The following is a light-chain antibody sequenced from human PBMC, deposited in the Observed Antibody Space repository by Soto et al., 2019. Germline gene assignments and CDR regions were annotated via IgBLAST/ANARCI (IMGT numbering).Light chain of an antibody. V-gene: IGLV3-21*02. CDR2: DDS. J-gene: IGLJ3*02. CDR1: IIGSTS. CDR3: QVWDSSSDHWV. Sequence: SYELTQPPSVSVAPGQTASITCGGNIIGSTSVHWYQQKPGQAPVLVVYDDSDRPSGIPERVSGSNSGNTATLTISRVEAGDEADYYCQVWDSSSDHWVFGGGTKVTVL.